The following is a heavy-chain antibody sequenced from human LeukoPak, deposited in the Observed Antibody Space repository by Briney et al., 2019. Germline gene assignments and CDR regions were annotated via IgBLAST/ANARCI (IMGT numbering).Heavy chain of an antibody. CDR3: ARDLLPYDSSTFDY. J-gene: IGHJ4*02. D-gene: IGHD3-22*01. V-gene: IGHV3-30-3*01. Sequence: GGSLRLSCAASGFTFSSYAMHWVRQAPGKGLEWVAVISYDGSKKYYADSAKGRFTISRDNSKNTLYLQMSSLRAEDTAVYYCARDLLPYDSSTFDYWGQGTLVTVSS. CDR2: ISYDGSKK. CDR1: GFTFSSYA.